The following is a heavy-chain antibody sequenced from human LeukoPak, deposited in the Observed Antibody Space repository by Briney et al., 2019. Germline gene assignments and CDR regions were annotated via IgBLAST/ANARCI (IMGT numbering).Heavy chain of an antibody. J-gene: IGHJ5*02. D-gene: IGHD6-19*01. CDR1: GYTFTGYY. Sequence: GASVKVSCKASGYTFTGYYMHWVRQAPGQGLEWMGWINPNSGGTNYAQKFQGRVTMTRDTSISTAYMELSRLRSDDTAVYYCARDCHSSGWYAVNWFDPWGQGTLVTVSS. CDR3: ARDCHSSGWYAVNWFDP. CDR2: INPNSGGT. V-gene: IGHV1-2*02.